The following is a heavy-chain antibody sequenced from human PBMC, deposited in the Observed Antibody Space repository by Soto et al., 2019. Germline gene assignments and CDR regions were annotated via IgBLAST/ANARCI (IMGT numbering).Heavy chain of an antibody. V-gene: IGHV4-39*01. D-gene: IGHD3-22*01. J-gene: IGHJ3*02. CDR2: IYYSGST. Sequence: SETLSLTCTVSGGSISSSSYYWGWIRQPPGKGLEWIGSIYYSGSTYYNPSLKSRVTISVDTSKNQFSLKLSSVTAADTAVYYCARTYDGSGPNSGGYSFDIWGQGTTVTVSS. CDR3: ARTYDGSGPNSGGYSFDI. CDR1: GGSISSSSYY.